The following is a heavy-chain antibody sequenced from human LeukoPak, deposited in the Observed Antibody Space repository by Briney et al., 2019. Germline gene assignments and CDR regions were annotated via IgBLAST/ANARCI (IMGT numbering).Heavy chain of an antibody. CDR1: GFTFSSYS. J-gene: IGHJ4*02. CDR3: ARDRCSGGSCYSFDY. Sequence: GGSLRLSCAASGFTFSSYSMNWVRQAPGKGLEWVSSISSSSSYIYYADSVKGRFTISRDNSKNTLYLQMNSLRAEDTAVYYCARDRCSGGSCYSFDYWGQGTLVTVSS. D-gene: IGHD2-15*01. CDR2: ISSSSSYI. V-gene: IGHV3-21*01.